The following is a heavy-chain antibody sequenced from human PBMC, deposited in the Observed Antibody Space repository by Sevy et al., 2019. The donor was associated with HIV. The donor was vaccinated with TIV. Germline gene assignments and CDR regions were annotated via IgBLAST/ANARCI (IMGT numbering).Heavy chain of an antibody. CDR2: ILPSGGT. Sequence: SETLSLTCAVSGYSISTGYYWGWIRQPQEKGLEWIGSILPSGGTYYNPSLKSRVTMSVDTSNNQFPLNLGSVTAADTAVYYCARHGRIAVAGPDDWGQGTLVTVSS. CDR3: ARHGRIAVAGPDD. J-gene: IGHJ4*02. V-gene: IGHV4-38-2*01. CDR1: GYSISTGYY. D-gene: IGHD6-13*01.